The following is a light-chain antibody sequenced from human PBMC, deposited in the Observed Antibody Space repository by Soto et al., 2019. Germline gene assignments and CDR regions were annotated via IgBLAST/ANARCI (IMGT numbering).Light chain of an antibody. Sequence: EIVMTQSPASLCVSPGDGATLSCRASHSVASNVAWYQQKPGQGPRLLIHGASTRAVGVPARFSGSGSGTDFTLTISSLQSEDFAVYYCQQYHNWPPQYTFGQGTKLQIK. V-gene: IGKV3-15*01. CDR3: QQYHNWPPQYT. J-gene: IGKJ2*01. CDR2: GAS. CDR1: HSVASN.